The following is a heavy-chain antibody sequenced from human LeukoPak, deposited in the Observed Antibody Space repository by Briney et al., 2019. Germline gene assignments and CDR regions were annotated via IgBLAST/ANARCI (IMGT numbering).Heavy chain of an antibody. D-gene: IGHD2-8*02. CDR3: ARAYWSSHAFDI. J-gene: IGHJ3*02. V-gene: IGHV4-38-2*02. Sequence: PSETLSLTCTVSGYSISSGYYWGWIRQPPGKGLEWIGYIYHSGSTYYNPSLKSRVTISVDRSKNQFSLKLTSVTAADTAVYYCARAYWSSHAFDIWGQGTMVTVSS. CDR1: GYSISSGYY. CDR2: IYHSGST.